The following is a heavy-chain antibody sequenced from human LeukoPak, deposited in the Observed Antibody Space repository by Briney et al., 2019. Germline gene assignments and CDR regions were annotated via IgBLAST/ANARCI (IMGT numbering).Heavy chain of an antibody. V-gene: IGHV3-30*18. Sequence: GGSLRLSCAASGFTFSSYGMHWVRQAPGKGLEWVAVISYDGSNKYYADSVKGRFTISRDNSKNTLYLQMNSLRAEDTAVYYCAKDHGGYNAFDIWGQGTMVTVSS. J-gene: IGHJ3*02. D-gene: IGHD5-24*01. CDR1: GFTFSSYG. CDR3: AKDHGGYNAFDI. CDR2: ISYDGSNK.